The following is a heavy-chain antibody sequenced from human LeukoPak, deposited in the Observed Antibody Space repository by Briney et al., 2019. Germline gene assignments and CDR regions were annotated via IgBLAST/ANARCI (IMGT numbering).Heavy chain of an antibody. D-gene: IGHD6-13*01. CDR1: GASISTYY. CDR3: ARDGYSSSWEAFDI. Sequence: SETLSLTCTVSGASISTYYWSWIRQSPGKGLEWIGYLYSRGSPNYNPSLKRRVTMSVDTSKNQFSLKLSSVTAADTAVYYCARDGYSSSWEAFDIWGQGTMVTVSS. J-gene: IGHJ3*02. V-gene: IGHV4-59*12. CDR2: LYSRGSP.